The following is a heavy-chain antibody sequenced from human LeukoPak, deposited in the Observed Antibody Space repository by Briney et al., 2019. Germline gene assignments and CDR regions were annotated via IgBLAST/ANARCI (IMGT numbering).Heavy chain of an antibody. D-gene: IGHD3-16*01. CDR3: AKDKRRIGVFDY. V-gene: IGHV3-23*01. Sequence: GGSLRLSCVASGFTFSSYAMSWVRPAPGQGLEWVSAISGSGGSANYADSVKGRFTISRDNSKNTLYLQMNSLRAEDTAVYYCAKDKRRIGVFDYWGQGTLVTVSS. CDR2: ISGSGGSA. CDR1: GFTFSSYA. J-gene: IGHJ4*02.